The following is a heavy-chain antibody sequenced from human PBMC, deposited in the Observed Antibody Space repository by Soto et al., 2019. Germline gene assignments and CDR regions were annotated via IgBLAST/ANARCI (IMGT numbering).Heavy chain of an antibody. J-gene: IGHJ5*02. D-gene: IGHD3-16*01. CDR3: TREWGTGGFDRFDP. V-gene: IGHV1-46*03. CDR2: INPTGGNT. Sequence: QVQLLQSGAEVKKPGASVKVSCKASGYTFASYYIYWVRQAPGQGLEWVGLINPTGGNTDYAQALQGRITLTSDTSTSTVYIQLSSLTPEDTAIYFGTREWGTGGFDRFDPWGQGTLVIVSS. CDR1: GYTFASYY.